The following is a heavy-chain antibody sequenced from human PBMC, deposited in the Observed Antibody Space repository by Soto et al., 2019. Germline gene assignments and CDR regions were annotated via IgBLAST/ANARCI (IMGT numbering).Heavy chain of an antibody. V-gene: IGHV3-15*01. CDR2: IKSKTDGGTT. Sequence: PGGSLRLSCAASGFTFSNAWMSWVRQAPGKGLEWVGRIKSKTDGGTTDYAAPVKGRFTISRDDSKNTLYLQMNSLKTEDTAVYYCLGKLGYCSSTSCYYFDYWGQGTLVTVSS. CDR3: LGKLGYCSSTSCYYFDY. D-gene: IGHD2-2*01. CDR1: GFTFSNAW. J-gene: IGHJ4*02.